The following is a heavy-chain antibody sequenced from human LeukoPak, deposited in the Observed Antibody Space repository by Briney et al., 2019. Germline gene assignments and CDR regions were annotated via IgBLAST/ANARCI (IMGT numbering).Heavy chain of an antibody. CDR1: GGSISSSKW. J-gene: IGHJ4*02. V-gene: IGHV4-4*02. Sequence: SETLSLTCAVSGGSISSSKWWNWVRQPPGKGLQWIGEIYHSGSTNYNPSLKSRVTISVDKSKNQFSLKMNSVTAADTVVHYCARSFPGYFDYWGQGTLVTVSS. CDR2: IYHSGST. CDR3: ARSFPGYFDY.